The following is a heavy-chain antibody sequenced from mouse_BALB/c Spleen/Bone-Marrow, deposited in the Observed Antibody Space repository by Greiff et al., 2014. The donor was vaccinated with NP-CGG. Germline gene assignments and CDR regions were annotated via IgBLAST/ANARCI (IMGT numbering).Heavy chain of an antibody. CDR2: INNNGGST. V-gene: IGHV5-6-3*01. J-gene: IGHJ3*01. CDR1: GFTFSTYG. CDR3: ARDHVVGY. Sequence: EVKLMESGGGLVQPGGSLKLSCAASGFTFSTYGMSWVRQTPDKRLEFVASINNNGGSTYYPDSVKGRFTISRDNAKNTLYLQMSSLKSEDTAMYYCARDHVVGYWGQGTLVTVSA.